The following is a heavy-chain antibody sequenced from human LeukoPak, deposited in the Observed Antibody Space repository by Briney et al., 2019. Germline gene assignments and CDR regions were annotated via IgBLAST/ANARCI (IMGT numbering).Heavy chain of an antibody. CDR3: ARLLGDSTIYDL. V-gene: IGHV3-7*01. Sequence: GGSLRLSCAASGFTFSRHWMSWVRQAPGKGLEWVATIRQDGSERHYVDSVTGRSIISRDNAKNSLSLQMNSLRAEDTAMYYCARLLGDSTIYDLWGPGTQVTVSS. D-gene: IGHD3-16*01. CDR1: GFTFSRHW. J-gene: IGHJ5*02. CDR2: IRQDGSER.